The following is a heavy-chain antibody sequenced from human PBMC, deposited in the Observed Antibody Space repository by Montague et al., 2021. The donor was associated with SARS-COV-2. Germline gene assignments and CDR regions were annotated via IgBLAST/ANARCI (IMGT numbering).Heavy chain of an antibody. Sequence: SLRLSCAAYGFIFSSYEMNWVRQAPGKGLECVSHISSSCSTIYYTDSVKGRFTVSRDNAKNSLYLQMNSLRAEDTAVYYCARDNGRITMVRGEFGADYWGQGTLVTVSS. CDR1: GFIFSSYE. J-gene: IGHJ4*02. D-gene: IGHD3-10*01. CDR2: ISSSCSTI. V-gene: IGHV3-48*03. CDR3: ARDNGRITMVRGEFGADY.